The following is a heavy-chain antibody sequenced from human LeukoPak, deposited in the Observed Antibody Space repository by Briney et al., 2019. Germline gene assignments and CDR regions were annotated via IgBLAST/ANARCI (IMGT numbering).Heavy chain of an antibody. Sequence: SETLSLTCTVSGGSISSSSYYWGWIRQPPGKGLEWIGSIYYSGSTYYNPSLKSRVTISVDTSKNQFSLKLSSVTAADTAVYYCARLRGQTRYYGSGSYQYYYYMDVWGKGTTVTVSS. CDR2: IYYSGST. CDR1: GGSISSSSYY. D-gene: IGHD3-10*01. J-gene: IGHJ6*03. CDR3: ARLRGQTRYYGSGSYQYYYYMDV. V-gene: IGHV4-39*01.